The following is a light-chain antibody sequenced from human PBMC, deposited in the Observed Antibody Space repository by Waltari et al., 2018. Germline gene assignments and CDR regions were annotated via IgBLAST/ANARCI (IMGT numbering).Light chain of an antibody. CDR2: EDD. J-gene: IGLJ2*01. CDR3: QVWDSDGDRVV. CDR1: NICDKR. Sequence: YVLTQPPSVSVAPGQTARITCGGNNICDKRVHWYPQKSGQAPTLVVYEDDDRPSGIPERFSGSNSGKTATLTISRVEVADEADFYCQVWDSDGDRVVFGGGTKLTVL. V-gene: IGLV3-21*02.